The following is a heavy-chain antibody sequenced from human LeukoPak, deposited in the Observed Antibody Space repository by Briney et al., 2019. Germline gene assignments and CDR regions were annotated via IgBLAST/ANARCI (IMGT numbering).Heavy chain of an antibody. Sequence: SETLSLTCAVYGGSFSGYYWSWIRQPPGKGLEWIGEINHSGSTNYNPSLKSRVTISVDTSKNQFSLKLSSVTAADTAVYYCARGSGLFGAADYWGQGTLVTVSS. V-gene: IGHV4-34*01. CDR3: ARGSGLFGAADY. D-gene: IGHD3-10*02. CDR1: GGSFSGYY. CDR2: INHSGST. J-gene: IGHJ4*02.